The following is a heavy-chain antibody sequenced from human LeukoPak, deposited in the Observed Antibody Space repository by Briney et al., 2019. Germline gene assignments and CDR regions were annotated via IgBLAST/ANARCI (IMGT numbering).Heavy chain of an antibody. J-gene: IGHJ4*02. D-gene: IGHD2-2*01. CDR3: ARDDTVDCSSTSCYAHLDY. CDR1: GYTFTSYG. Sequence: SVTVSCKASGYTFTSYGISWVRQAPGQGLEWMGWISAYNGNTNYAQKLQGRVTMTTDTSTSTAYMELRSLRSDDTAVYYCARDDTVDCSSTSCYAHLDYWGQGTRVTLSS. CDR2: ISAYNGNT. V-gene: IGHV1-18*01.